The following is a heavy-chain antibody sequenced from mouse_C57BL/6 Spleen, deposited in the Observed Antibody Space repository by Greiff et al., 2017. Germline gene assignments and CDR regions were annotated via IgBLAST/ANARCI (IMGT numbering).Heavy chain of an antibody. Sequence: EVMLVESGAGLVKPGGSLTLSCAASGFTFSSYAMSWVRQTPEKRLEWVAYISSGGDYIYYADTVKGRFTISRDNARNTLYLHMSSLNAEDTAMYYSTSDYCDYWGQGTPLTVSS. J-gene: IGHJ2*01. V-gene: IGHV5-9-1*02. CDR2: ISSGGDYI. CDR3: TSDYCDY. CDR1: GFTFSSYA.